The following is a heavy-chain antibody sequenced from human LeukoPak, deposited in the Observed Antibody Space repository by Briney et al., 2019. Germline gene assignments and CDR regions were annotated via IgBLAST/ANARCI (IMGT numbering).Heavy chain of an antibody. CDR2: VNYGGPT. D-gene: IGHD1-26*01. CDR1: GFTVSSDH. V-gene: IGHV4-39*01. CDR3: GRHDSGTYYRFDY. J-gene: IGHJ4*02. Sequence: PGGSLRLSCAASGFTVSSDHMNWIRQPPGKGLEWIGSVNYGGPTYYNPSLKSRVTISVDTSRNQFSLKLSSVTAADTSVYYCGRHDSGTYYRFDYWGQGSLVTVSS.